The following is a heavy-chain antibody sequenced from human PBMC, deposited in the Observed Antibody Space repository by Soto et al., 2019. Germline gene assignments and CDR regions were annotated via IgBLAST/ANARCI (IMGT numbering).Heavy chain of an antibody. CDR2: VHHSWGS. Sequence: QVQLQESGPGLVKPSETLSLSCTVSGGSSSSYYWSWIRQPPGKGMEWIGYVHHSWGSTYNPSLQSRVAISLDTSKSQFSLKLTSVTATDTAVYYCARQGFGALHGLVDVWGQGTTLTVSS. D-gene: IGHD3-10*01. CDR1: GGSSSSYY. J-gene: IGHJ6*02. CDR3: ARQGFGALHGLVDV. V-gene: IGHV4-59*08.